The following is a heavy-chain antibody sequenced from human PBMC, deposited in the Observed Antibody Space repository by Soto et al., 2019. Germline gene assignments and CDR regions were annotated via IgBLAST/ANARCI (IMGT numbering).Heavy chain of an antibody. CDR2: IKSKTDGGTT. Sequence: GGSLRLSCAASGFTFSNAWMSWVRQAPGKGLEWVGRIKSKTDGGTTDYAAPVKGRFTISRDDSKNTLYLQMNSLKTEDTAVYYCTTFRDYITMVRGVIITEYWGQGTLVTVSS. CDR3: TTFRDYITMVRGVIITEY. D-gene: IGHD3-10*01. V-gene: IGHV3-15*01. J-gene: IGHJ4*02. CDR1: GFTFSNAW.